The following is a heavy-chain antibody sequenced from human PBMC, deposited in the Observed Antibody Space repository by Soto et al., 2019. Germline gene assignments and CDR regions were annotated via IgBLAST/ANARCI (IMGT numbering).Heavy chain of an antibody. V-gene: IGHV4-59*01. J-gene: IGHJ6*02. CDR3: ARDRLHDYYGMDV. CDR1: GGSISSYY. Sequence: QVQLQESGPGLVKPSETLSLTCTVSGGSISSYYWSWIRQPPGKGLEWIGYIYDSGSTNYNPSLQSRVTISVVTSKNQFSLKLSSVTAADTAVYYCARDRLHDYYGMDVWGQGTTVTVSS. CDR2: IYDSGST. D-gene: IGHD4-4*01.